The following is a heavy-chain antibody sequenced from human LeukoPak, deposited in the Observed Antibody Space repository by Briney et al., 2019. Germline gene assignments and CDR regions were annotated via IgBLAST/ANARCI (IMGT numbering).Heavy chain of an antibody. CDR1: GFTFSSYW. CDR2: IKQDGSEK. CDR3: ARAYYDTLTGYDY. D-gene: IGHD3-9*01. Sequence: GGSLRLSCAASGFTFSSYWMSWVRQTPGKWLEWVANIKQDGSEKYYVDSVKGRFTISRDNAKNSLYLQMNSLRAEDTAVYYCARAYYDTLTGYDYWGQGTLVTVSS. V-gene: IGHV3-7*04. J-gene: IGHJ4*02.